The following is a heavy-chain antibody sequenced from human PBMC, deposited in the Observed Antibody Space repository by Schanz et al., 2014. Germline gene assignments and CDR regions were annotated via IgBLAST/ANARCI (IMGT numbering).Heavy chain of an antibody. D-gene: IGHD1-26*01. V-gene: IGHV3-23*04. CDR2: ISGSGGST. J-gene: IGHJ2*01. CDR3: ARNRGSGGQNWYFDL. CDR1: GFSFGTYA. Sequence: EVQLAESGGGLVQPGGSLRLSCAASGFSFGTYAMSWVRQAPGKGLEWVSAISGSGGSTYYADSVKGRFTISRDNSKNTLYLQMNSLRADDTAVYYCARNRGSGGQNWYFDLWGRGTLVTVSS.